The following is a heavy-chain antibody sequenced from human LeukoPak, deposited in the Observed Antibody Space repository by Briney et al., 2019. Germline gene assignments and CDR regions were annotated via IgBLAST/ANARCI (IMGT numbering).Heavy chain of an antibody. J-gene: IGHJ4*02. D-gene: IGHD6-19*01. CDR2: ISAYNGNT. Sequence: ASVKVSCKASGYTFTSYGISWVRQATGQGLEWMGWISAYNGNTNYAQKLQGRVTMTTNTSTSTAYMELRSLRSDDTAVYYCARRSRYSSGWLRGYFDYWGQGSLVTVSS. V-gene: IGHV1-18*01. CDR1: GYTFTSYG. CDR3: ARRSRYSSGWLRGYFDY.